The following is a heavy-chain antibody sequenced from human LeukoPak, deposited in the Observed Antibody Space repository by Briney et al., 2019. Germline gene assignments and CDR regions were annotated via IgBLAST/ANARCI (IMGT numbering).Heavy chain of an antibody. V-gene: IGHV3-7*03. Sequence: GGSLRLSCAASGFALSNHWMTWVRQVPGRGPEWVANVNRDGSETYYLDSVKGRFTISKDNAKNSLYLQMNSLRAEDTALYHCARNNGMDVWGQGTTVIVSS. J-gene: IGHJ6*02. CDR1: GFALSNHW. CDR3: ARNNGMDV. CDR2: VNRDGSET.